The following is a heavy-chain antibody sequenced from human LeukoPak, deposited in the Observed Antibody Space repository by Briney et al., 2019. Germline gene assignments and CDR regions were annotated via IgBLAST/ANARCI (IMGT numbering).Heavy chain of an antibody. CDR3: AKGSPYYYYYYMDV. Sequence: PGGSLRLSCAASGFTFSSYGMHWVRQAPGKGLEWVAVISYDGSNKYYADSVKGRFTISRDNSKNTLYLQMHSLRAEDTAVYYCAKGSPYYYYYYMDVWGKGTTVTVSS. CDR1: GFTFSSYG. J-gene: IGHJ6*03. CDR2: ISYDGSNK. V-gene: IGHV3-30*18.